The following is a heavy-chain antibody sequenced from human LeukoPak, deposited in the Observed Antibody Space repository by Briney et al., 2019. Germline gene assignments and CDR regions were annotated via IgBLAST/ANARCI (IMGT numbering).Heavy chain of an antibody. CDR3: ARDVNWGIYYYYGMDV. V-gene: IGHV1-8*01. CDR1: GYTFTSYD. Sequence: GASVKVSCKASGYTFTSYDINWVRQATGQGLEWMGWMNPNSGNTGYAQKFQGRATMTRNTSISTAYMELSSLRSEDTAVYYCARDVNWGIYYYYGMDVWGQGTTVTVSS. CDR2: MNPNSGNT. D-gene: IGHD7-27*01. J-gene: IGHJ6*02.